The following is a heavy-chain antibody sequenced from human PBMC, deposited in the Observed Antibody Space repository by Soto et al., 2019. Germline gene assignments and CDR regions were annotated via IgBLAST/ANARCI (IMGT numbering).Heavy chain of an antibody. CDR2: LSPNGGST. J-gene: IGHJ4*02. CDR1: GFTFSSFG. Sequence: PGGSLRLSCAASGFTFSSFGMNWVRQAPGKGLEWVSSLSPNGGSTYYADSVKGRFTISRDNANNSLVLQMNSLRAEDTAVYYCARDPALRYFDWLGYFFDYWGQGTLVTVSS. D-gene: IGHD3-9*01. V-gene: IGHV3-21*01. CDR3: ARDPALRYFDWLGYFFDY.